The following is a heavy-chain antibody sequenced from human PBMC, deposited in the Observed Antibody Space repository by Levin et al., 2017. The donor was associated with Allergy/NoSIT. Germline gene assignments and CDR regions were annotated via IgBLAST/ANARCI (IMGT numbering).Heavy chain of an antibody. V-gene: IGHV4-30-2*01. CDR1: GGSISSGGYS. CDR3: AKYGDYLAFDI. Sequence: LSLTCAVSGGSISSGGYSWSWIRQPPGKGLEWIGYIYQSGNTYYNPSLKSRVTISVDRSKNQFSLKLSSVTAADTAVYYCAKYGDYLAFDIWGQGTMVTVSS. CDR2: IYQSGNT. D-gene: IGHD4-17*01. J-gene: IGHJ3*02.